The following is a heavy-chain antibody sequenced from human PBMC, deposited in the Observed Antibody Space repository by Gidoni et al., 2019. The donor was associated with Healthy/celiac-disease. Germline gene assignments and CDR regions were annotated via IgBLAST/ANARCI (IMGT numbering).Heavy chain of an antibody. J-gene: IGHJ2*01. Sequence: QITLKESGPTLVKPTQTLTLTCTFSGFSLSTSGVGVGWIRQPPGKALEWLALIYWNDDKRYSPSLKSRLTITKDTSKNQVVLTMTNMDPVDTATYYCAHRLSRGIQLWDYWYFDLWGRGTLVTVSS. D-gene: IGHD5-18*01. CDR3: AHRLSRGIQLWDYWYFDL. CDR2: IYWNDDK. CDR1: GFSLSTSGVG. V-gene: IGHV2-5*01.